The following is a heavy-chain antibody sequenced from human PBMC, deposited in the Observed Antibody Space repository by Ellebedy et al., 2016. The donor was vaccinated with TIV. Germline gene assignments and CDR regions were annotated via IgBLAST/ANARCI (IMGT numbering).Heavy chain of an antibody. CDR1: GFIFSSHA. D-gene: IGHD6-13*01. Sequence: GESLKISXAASGFIFSSHAMSWVRQSPGKGLEWVSTISGSGANTYYADSVKGRFTISRDNPKNTLYLQMDSLRTEDTAVYYCAYATGQQLVRYYGMDVWGQGTTVTVSS. J-gene: IGHJ6*02. V-gene: IGHV3-23*01. CDR3: AYATGQQLVRYYGMDV. CDR2: ISGSGANT.